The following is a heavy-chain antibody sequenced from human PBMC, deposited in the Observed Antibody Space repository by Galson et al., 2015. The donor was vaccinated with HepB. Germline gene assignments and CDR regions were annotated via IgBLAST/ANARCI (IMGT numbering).Heavy chain of an antibody. Sequence: SVKVSCKASGGTFSSCTISWVRQAPGQGLEWMGRIIPILGIANYAQKFQGRVTITADKSTSTAYMELSSLRSEDTAVYYCARDSRGSSWYDGESFDYWGQGTLVTVSS. CDR3: ARDSRGSSWYDGESFDY. J-gene: IGHJ4*02. CDR2: IIPILGIA. CDR1: GGTFSSCT. V-gene: IGHV1-69*04. D-gene: IGHD6-13*01.